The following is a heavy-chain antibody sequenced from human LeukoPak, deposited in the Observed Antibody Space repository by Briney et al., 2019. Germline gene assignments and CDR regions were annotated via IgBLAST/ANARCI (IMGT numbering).Heavy chain of an antibody. Sequence: PSETLSLTCAVYGGSFSGYYWSWIRPPPGKGLEWIGEINHSGSTNYNPSLKSRVTISVDTSKNQFSLKLSSVTAADTAVYYCASGYSYGYAGGATPYWGQGTLVTVSS. V-gene: IGHV4-34*01. CDR2: INHSGST. CDR3: ASGYSYGYAGGATPY. CDR1: GGSFSGYY. D-gene: IGHD5-18*01. J-gene: IGHJ4*02.